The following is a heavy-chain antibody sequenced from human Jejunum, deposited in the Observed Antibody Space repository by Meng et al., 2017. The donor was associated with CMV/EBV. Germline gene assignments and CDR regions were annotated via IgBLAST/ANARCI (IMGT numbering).Heavy chain of an antibody. V-gene: IGHV1-46*01. CDR1: AYTLSDYY. J-gene: IGHJ5*02. D-gene: IGHD3-16*01. Sequence: SAYTLSDYYLHWVRQAPGQGLEWMGVIDPTTGSATYAETFQGRVTMTRDTSTSTVYMELSSLRSEDRAVYYCARAVVVRGSYTYDPWGQGTLVTVSS. CDR2: IDPTTGSA. CDR3: ARAVVVRGSYTYDP.